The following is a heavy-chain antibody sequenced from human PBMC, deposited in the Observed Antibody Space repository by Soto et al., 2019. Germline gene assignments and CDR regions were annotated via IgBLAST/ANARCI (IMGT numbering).Heavy chain of an antibody. V-gene: IGHV5-51*01. J-gene: IGHJ4*02. CDR2: IYPGDSDA. CDR1: GYTFTSYW. CDR3: ARQPDYNILTGYLYYFDY. Sequence: GESLKISCKASGYTFTSYWIGRVRQMPGKGLEWMGFIYPGDSDARYSPSFEGQVTISVDKSINTAYLRWNSLKASDTAIYYCARQPDYNILTGYLYYFDYWGQGTPVTVSS. D-gene: IGHD3-9*01.